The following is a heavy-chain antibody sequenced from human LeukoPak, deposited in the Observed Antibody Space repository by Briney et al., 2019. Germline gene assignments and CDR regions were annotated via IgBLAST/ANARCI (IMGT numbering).Heavy chain of an antibody. D-gene: IGHD4/OR15-4a*01. CDR2: SGSGGNT. Sequence: GGSLRLSCAASGFTLSSYAMGWVRQAPGKGLEWVSTSGSGGNTYYADSVKGRFTISRDSSKNTLYLQMNSLRVEDTALYYCAKRCPYYFDYWGQGALVTVSS. J-gene: IGHJ4*02. V-gene: IGHV3-23*01. CDR1: GFTLSSYA. CDR3: AKRCPYYFDY.